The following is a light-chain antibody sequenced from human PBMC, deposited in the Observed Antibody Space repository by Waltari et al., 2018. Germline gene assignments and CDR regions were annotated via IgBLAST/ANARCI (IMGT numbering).Light chain of an antibody. CDR1: SGDVGTYNY. Sequence: QSALTQPPSASGSPGQSVTIPCTGTSGDVGTYNYVSWYQQHPGKAPKLMIYEVSKRPTGVPDRFSGSKSGNTASLTVSGLQAEDEADYYCAAYADSNSLLFGGGTKVTVL. CDR2: EVS. V-gene: IGLV2-8*01. J-gene: IGLJ2*01. CDR3: AAYADSNSLL.